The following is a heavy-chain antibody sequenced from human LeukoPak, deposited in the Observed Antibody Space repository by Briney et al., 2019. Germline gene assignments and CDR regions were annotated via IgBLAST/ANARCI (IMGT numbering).Heavy chain of an antibody. Sequence: PGGSLRLSCAASGFTFSNAWMNWVRQAPGKGLEWVGRITDGGTTDYAAPVKGRFTISRDDSKNTLYLQMNSLKTEDTAVYYCTTIAAAGQADYWGQGTLVTVSS. CDR2: ITDGGTT. CDR1: GFTFSNAW. CDR3: TTIAAAGQADY. D-gene: IGHD6-13*01. V-gene: IGHV3-15*01. J-gene: IGHJ4*02.